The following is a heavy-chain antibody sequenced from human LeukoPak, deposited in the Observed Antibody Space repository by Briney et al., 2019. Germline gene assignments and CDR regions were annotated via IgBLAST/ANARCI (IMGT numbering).Heavy chain of an antibody. J-gene: IGHJ4*02. CDR2: SNLNSGGT. V-gene: IGHV1-2*02. CDR3: AREVPAASFDY. CDR1: GYTFTGYY. D-gene: IGHD2-2*01. Sequence: ASVKVSCKASGYTFTGYYMHWVRQAPGQGLEWMGWSNLNSGGTNYAQKFQGRVTMTRDRSISTAYMELSRLRSDDTAVYYCAREVPAASFDYWGQGTLVTVSS.